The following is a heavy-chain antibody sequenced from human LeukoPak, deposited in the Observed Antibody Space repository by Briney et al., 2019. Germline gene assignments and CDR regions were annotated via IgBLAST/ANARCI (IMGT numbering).Heavy chain of an antibody. Sequence: PGGSLRLSCAASGFTFSTYSMNWVRQAPGKGLEWVSSISSSSSYIYYADSVKGRFTISRDNAKNSLYPQMNSLRAEDTAVYYCARDLGVGAPPLRQRAYWFDPWGQGTLVTVPS. D-gene: IGHD1-26*01. CDR1: GFTFSTYS. CDR2: ISSSSSYI. J-gene: IGHJ5*02. CDR3: ARDLGVGAPPLRQRAYWFDP. V-gene: IGHV3-21*01.